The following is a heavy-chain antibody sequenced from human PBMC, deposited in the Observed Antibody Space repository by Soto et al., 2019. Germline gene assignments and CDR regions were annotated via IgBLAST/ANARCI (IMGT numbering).Heavy chain of an antibody. CDR1: GYTFTRYY. CDR2: INPTGGST. Sequence: QVQLVQSGAEVKKPGASVKVSCKASGYTFTRYYVHWVRQAPGQGLEWMGIINPTGGSTTYAQKFQGRVTMTRDTATSTLYMELTSRRSEDTAIYYCAGDLGSGWHFADSWGQGTLVTGSS. V-gene: IGHV1-46*01. CDR3: AGDLGSGWHFADS. D-gene: IGHD6-19*01. J-gene: IGHJ4*02.